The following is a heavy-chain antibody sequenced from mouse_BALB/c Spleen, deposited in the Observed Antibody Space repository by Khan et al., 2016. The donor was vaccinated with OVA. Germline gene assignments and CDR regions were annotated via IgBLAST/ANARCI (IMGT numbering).Heavy chain of an antibody. CDR3: ARSIYKYAFSY. D-gene: IGHD1-3*01. Sequence: EVKLEESGPSLVQPSQTLSLTCSVTGDSITSGFWSWVRKFPGNKLEYMGYMIYSGYTYYNPSPKGRVAITRHTSKNQYYMQLNSVTTEDTATYYCARSIYKYAFSYWGQGALVTVSA. V-gene: IGHV3-8*02. CDR1: GDSITSGF. J-gene: IGHJ3*01. CDR2: MIYSGYT.